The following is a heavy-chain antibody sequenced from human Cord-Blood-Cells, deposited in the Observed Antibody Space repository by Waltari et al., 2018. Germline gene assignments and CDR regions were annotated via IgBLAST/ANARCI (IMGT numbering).Heavy chain of an antibody. CDR3: ATFLGYCSSTSCYRRAFDI. CDR1: GGSISSSSSY. Sequence: QLQLQESGPGLVKPSATLSLTCTVSGGSISSSSSYWGWIRQPPGQGPEWIGSIYYSGSTYYNPSLKSRVTISVDTSKNQFSLKLSSVTAADTAVYYCATFLGYCSSTSCYRRAFDIWGQGTMVTVSS. J-gene: IGHJ3*02. V-gene: IGHV4-39*01. D-gene: IGHD2-2*02. CDR2: IYYSGST.